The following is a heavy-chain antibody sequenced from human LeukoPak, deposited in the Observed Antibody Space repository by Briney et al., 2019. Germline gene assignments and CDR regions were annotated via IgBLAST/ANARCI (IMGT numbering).Heavy chain of an antibody. Sequence: ASVKVSCKASGYTFTGYYMHWVRQAPGQGLEWMGWINPNSGGTNYAQKLQGRVTMTTDTSTSTAYMELRSLRSDDTAVYYCARSPPDRAEYFQHWGQGTLVTVSS. CDR2: INPNSGGT. J-gene: IGHJ1*01. V-gene: IGHV1-2*02. CDR3: ARSPPDRAEYFQH. CDR1: GYTFTGYY.